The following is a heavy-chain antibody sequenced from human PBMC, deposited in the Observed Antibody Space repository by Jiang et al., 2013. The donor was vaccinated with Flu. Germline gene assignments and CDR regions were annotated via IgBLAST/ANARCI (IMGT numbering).Heavy chain of an antibody. D-gene: IGHD3-22*01. CDR2: ISSSSSYI. Sequence: VQLVESGGGLVKPGGSLRLSCAASGFTFSSYNMNWVRQAPGKGLEWVSSISSSSSYIYYADSVKGRFTISRDNAKNSLYLQMNSLRAEDTAVYYCARDSRLYDSSGFRFFDIWGQGTMVTVSS. CDR1: GFTFSSYN. J-gene: IGHJ3*02. V-gene: IGHV3-21*01. CDR3: ARDSRLYDSSGFRFFDI.